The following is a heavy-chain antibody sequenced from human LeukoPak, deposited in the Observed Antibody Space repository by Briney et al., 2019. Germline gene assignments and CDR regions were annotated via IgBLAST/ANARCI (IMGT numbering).Heavy chain of an antibody. CDR2: IRGSGDIT. J-gene: IGHJ4*02. CDR1: GFTFSSYG. D-gene: IGHD1-26*01. Sequence: GGTLRLSCAASGFTFSSYGMSWVRQAPGKGLEWVSGIRGSGDITFYADSVKGRFTISRDNSKNTLYLQMNSLRAEDTAVYYCAKGEWELSHWGQGTLVTVSS. CDR3: AKGEWELSH. V-gene: IGHV3-23*01.